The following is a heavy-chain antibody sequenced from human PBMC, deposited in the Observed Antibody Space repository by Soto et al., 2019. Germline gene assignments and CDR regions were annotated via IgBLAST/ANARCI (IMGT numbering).Heavy chain of an antibody. CDR3: AKDGGGYNYGYVMLDKYYYGMDV. Sequence: QVQLVESGGGVVQPGRSLRLSCAASGFTFSTYAIHWVRQAPGKGLEWVAAISYDGANKYYADSVRGRFTISRDNSKNTLFLQMSSLRAEDTAVYYCAKDGGGYNYGYVMLDKYYYGMDVWGQGTTVTVSS. J-gene: IGHJ6*02. D-gene: IGHD5-18*01. CDR2: ISYDGANK. CDR1: GFTFSTYA. V-gene: IGHV3-30-3*01.